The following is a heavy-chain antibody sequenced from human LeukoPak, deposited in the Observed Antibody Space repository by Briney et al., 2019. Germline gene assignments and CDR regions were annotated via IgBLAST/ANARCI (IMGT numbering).Heavy chain of an antibody. CDR3: ARDAPKTDKRSDWWFDP. V-gene: IGHV4-39*07. Sequence: SETLSLTCTVSGGSISSSSYYWGWIRQPPGKGLEWIGSIYYSGSIYYNPSLKSRVTISVDRSKNQFSLKLSSVTAADTAVYYCARDAPKTDKRSDWWFDPWGQGTLVTVSS. J-gene: IGHJ5*02. CDR1: GGSISSSSYY. CDR2: IYYSGSI. D-gene: IGHD1-1*01.